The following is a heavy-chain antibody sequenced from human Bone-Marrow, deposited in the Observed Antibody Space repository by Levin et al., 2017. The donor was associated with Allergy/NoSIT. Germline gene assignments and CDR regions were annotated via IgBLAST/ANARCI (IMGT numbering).Heavy chain of an antibody. CDR3: ATAVPGRYGDYDAFDF. Sequence: GGSLRLSCVVSGFTFSRAWMSWVRQAPGKGLEWVGRIKSKTDGGTIDFATPVKGRFTISRDDSENTVYLQISSLKTEDTAVYYCATAVPGRYGDYDAFDFWGQGTVVTVSS. J-gene: IGHJ3*01. V-gene: IGHV3-15*01. CDR2: IKSKTDGGTI. CDR1: GFTFSRAW. D-gene: IGHD4-17*01.